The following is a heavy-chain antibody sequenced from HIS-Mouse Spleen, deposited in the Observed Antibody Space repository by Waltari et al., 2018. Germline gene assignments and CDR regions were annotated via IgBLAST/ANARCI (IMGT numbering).Heavy chain of an antibody. CDR3: AREIPYSSSWYDWYFDL. Sequence: QLQLQESGPGLVKPSETLSLTCTVSGGSISSSSYYWAWTRPPPGKGLEWIGSIYYSGSTYYNPSLKSRVTISVDTSKNQFSLKLSSVTAADTAVYYCAREIPYSSSWYDWYFDLWGRGTLVTVSS. V-gene: IGHV4-39*07. CDR2: IYYSGST. CDR1: GGSISSSSYY. D-gene: IGHD6-13*01. J-gene: IGHJ2*01.